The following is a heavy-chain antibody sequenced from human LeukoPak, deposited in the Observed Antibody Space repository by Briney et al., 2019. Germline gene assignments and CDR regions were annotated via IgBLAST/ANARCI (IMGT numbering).Heavy chain of an antibody. V-gene: IGHV3-7*01. J-gene: IGHJ4*02. CDR1: GLTFSSYW. D-gene: IGHD6-19*01. CDR2: IKQDGSEK. CDR3: ARDRQWPRY. Sequence: GGSLRLSCAASGLTFSSYWMSWVRQAPGKGLEWVANIKQDGSEKYYVDSVKGRFTISRDNAKNSLYLQMNSLRAEDTAVYYCARDRQWPRYWGQGTLVTVSS.